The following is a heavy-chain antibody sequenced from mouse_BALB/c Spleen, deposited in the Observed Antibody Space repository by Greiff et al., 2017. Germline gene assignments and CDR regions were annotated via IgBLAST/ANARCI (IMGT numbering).Heavy chain of an antibody. Sequence: EVHLVESGGGLVQPGGSLKLSCAASGFTFSSYTMSWVRQTPEKRLEWVAYISNGGGSTYYPDTVKGRFTISRDNAKNTLYLQMSSLKSEDTAMYYCAREEGLGLHFDYWGQGTTLTVSS. CDR1: GFTFSSYT. CDR3: AREEGLGLHFDY. J-gene: IGHJ2*01. CDR2: ISNGGGST. V-gene: IGHV5-12-2*01. D-gene: IGHD4-1*01.